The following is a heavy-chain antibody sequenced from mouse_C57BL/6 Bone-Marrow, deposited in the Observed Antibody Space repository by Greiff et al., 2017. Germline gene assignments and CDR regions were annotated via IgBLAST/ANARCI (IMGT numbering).Heavy chain of an antibody. CDR1: GFTFSNYW. Sequence: EVKVEESGGGLVQPGGSMKLSCVASGFTFSNYWMNWVRQSPEKGLEWVAQIRLKSDNYATHYAESVKGRFTISRDDSKSSVYLQMNNLRAEDTGIYYCTGITTVVWGQGTSVTVSS. D-gene: IGHD1-1*01. J-gene: IGHJ4*01. V-gene: IGHV6-3*01. CDR2: IRLKSDNYAT. CDR3: TGITTVV.